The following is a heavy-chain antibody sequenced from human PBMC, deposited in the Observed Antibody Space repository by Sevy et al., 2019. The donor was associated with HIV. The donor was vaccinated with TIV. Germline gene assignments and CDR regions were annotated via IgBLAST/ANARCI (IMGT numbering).Heavy chain of an antibody. CDR2: INPSGGTT. Sequence: ASVKVSCKASGDTFNNYHVHWVRQAPGQGPEWMGIINPSGGTTSYAQKFQGRVTMTRDTSTSTVYMELSSLRSEDTAVYYCARAPSWYDSSSYNALDIRGQGTMVTVSS. CDR1: GDTFNNYH. CDR3: ARAPSWYDSSSYNALDI. D-gene: IGHD3-22*01. V-gene: IGHV1-46*02. J-gene: IGHJ3*02.